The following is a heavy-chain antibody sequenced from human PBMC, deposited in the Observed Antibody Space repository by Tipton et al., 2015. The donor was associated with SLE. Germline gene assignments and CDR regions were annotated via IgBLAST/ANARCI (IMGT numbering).Heavy chain of an antibody. J-gene: IGHJ4*02. Sequence: TLSLTCAVYGGSFSDYSWSWIRQPPGKGLEWIGEINHSGSTNYNPSLKSRVTISIDTSKNQFSLRLSSVTAADTAVYYCAGDCTTGVGYTPSFDYWGQGTLVTVSP. V-gene: IGHV4-34*01. CDR2: INHSGST. CDR3: AGDCTTGVGYTPSFDY. D-gene: IGHD2-8*01. CDR1: GGSFSDYS.